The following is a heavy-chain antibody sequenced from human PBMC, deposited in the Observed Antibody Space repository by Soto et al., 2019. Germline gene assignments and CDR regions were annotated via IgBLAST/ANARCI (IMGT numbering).Heavy chain of an antibody. Sequence: QITLKESGPTLVKPTQTLTLTCTFSGFSLSTSGVGVGWIRQPPGKALEWLAFIYWDDDKRYSPSLRNRLTIIKDTSKNRVVLTITNMDPVDTATYFCAHRVPGSTTGWNTGIFDYWGKGTLVTVYS. J-gene: IGHJ4*02. V-gene: IGHV2-5*02. D-gene: IGHD1-1*01. CDR1: GFSLSTSGVG. CDR3: AHRVPGSTTGWNTGIFDY. CDR2: IYWDDDK.